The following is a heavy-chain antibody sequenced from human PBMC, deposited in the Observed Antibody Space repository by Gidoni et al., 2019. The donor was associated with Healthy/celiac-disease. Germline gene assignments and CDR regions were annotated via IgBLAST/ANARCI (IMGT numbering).Heavy chain of an antibody. CDR3: AKDPALEWLRLGQGDY. CDR2: ISYDGSNK. Sequence: QVQLVESGGGVVQPGRSLRLSCAASGFTFSSYGMHWVRQAPGKGLEWVAVISYDGSNKYYADSVKGRFTISRDNSKNTLYLQMNSLRAEDTAVYYCAKDPALEWLRLGQGDYWGQGTLVTVSS. D-gene: IGHD5-12*01. CDR1: GFTFSSYG. V-gene: IGHV3-30*18. J-gene: IGHJ4*02.